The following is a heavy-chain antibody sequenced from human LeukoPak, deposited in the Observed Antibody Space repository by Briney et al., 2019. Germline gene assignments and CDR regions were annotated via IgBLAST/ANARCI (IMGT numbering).Heavy chain of an antibody. J-gene: IGHJ1*01. Sequence: GASVKVSCKASGYTFTSYGINWVRQAPGQGLEWMGWMGRISGSTGYAQRFQGRVSMTRDTSMSTAYLELSSLRFEDTAVYFCTRGDGSGWPPEYFLHWGQGTLVTVSS. V-gene: IGHV1-8*02. CDR1: GYTFTSYG. CDR3: TRGDGSGWPPEYFLH. CDR2: MGRISGST. D-gene: IGHD6-19*01.